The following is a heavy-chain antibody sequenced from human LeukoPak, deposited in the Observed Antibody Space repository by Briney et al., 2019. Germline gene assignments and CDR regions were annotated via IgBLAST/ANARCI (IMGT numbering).Heavy chain of an antibody. J-gene: IGHJ4*02. V-gene: IGHV4-34*01. D-gene: IGHD1-14*01. CDR1: GGSFSGYY. CDR2: INHSGST. Sequence: SETLSLTCAVYGGSFSGYYWSWIRQPPGKGLEWIGEINHSGSTNYNPSLKSRVTISVDTSKNQFSLKLSSVTAADTAVYYCASSNRALYYFDYWGQGTLVTVSS. CDR3: ASSNRALYYFDY.